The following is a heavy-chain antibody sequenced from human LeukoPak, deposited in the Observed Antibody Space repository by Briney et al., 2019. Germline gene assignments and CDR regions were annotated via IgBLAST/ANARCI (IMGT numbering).Heavy chain of an antibody. CDR3: ARGGSMYYDSSGYPDY. D-gene: IGHD3-22*01. Sequence: ASVNVSCKASGYTFTSYYMHWVRQAPGQGLEWMGIINPSGGSTSYAQKFQGRVTMTRDTSTSTVYMELSSLRSEDTAVYYCARGGSMYYDSSGYPDYWGQGTLVTVSS. CDR1: GYTFTSYY. V-gene: IGHV1-46*01. J-gene: IGHJ4*02. CDR2: INPSGGST.